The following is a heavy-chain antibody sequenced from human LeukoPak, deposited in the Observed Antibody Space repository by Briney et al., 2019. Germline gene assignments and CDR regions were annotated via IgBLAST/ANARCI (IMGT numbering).Heavy chain of an antibody. J-gene: IGHJ4*02. CDR1: GYTFTKEA. CDR2: MNPNSGNT. CDR3: ARGVGVCGGDCSVLDY. Sequence: GASVKVSCKAFGYTFTKEAINWVRQATGQGLEWMGWMNPNSGNTGYAQKFQGRVTMTRNTSISTAYMELSSLRSEDTAVYYCARGVGVCGGDCSVLDYWGQGTLVTVSS. D-gene: IGHD2-21*02. V-gene: IGHV1-8*01.